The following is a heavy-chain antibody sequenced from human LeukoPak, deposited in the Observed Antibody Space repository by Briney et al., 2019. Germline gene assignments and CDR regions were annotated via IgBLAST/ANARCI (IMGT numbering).Heavy chain of an antibody. Sequence: PGGSLRLSCTASGFTFSSYWMTWVRQAPGKGLEWVANIRQDGSDKYYVDSVKGRFTISRDSSKNTLYLRMNSLRAEDTAVYYCARAAYDFWSGLSWFDPWGQGTLVTVSS. J-gene: IGHJ5*02. CDR2: IRQDGSDK. D-gene: IGHD3-3*01. CDR1: GFTFSSYW. CDR3: ARAAYDFWSGLSWFDP. V-gene: IGHV3-7*01.